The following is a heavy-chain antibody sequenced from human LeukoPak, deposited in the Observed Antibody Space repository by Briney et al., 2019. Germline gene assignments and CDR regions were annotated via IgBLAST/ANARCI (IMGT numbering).Heavy chain of an antibody. CDR1: GYTFTSYA. D-gene: IGHD6-13*01. J-gene: IGHJ6*02. CDR2: INAGNGNT. Sequence: ASVKVSCKASGYTFTSYAMHWVRQAPGQRLEWMGWINAGNGNTKYSQKFQGRVTITRDTSASTAYMELSSLRSEDTAVYYCARDGSSSRPSYYYYYGMDVWGQGTTVTVSS. CDR3: ARDGSSSRPSYYYYYGMDV. V-gene: IGHV1-3*01.